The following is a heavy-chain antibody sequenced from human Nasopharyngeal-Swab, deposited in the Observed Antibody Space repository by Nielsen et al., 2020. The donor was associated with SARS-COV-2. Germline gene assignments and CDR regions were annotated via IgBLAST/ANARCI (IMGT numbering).Heavy chain of an antibody. CDR3: AREVPYSGHDDAFDI. Sequence: GESLKISCVASGFTFDNYGMHWVRQAPGKGLEWVALISHDGSSVRYGDSVKGRFTISRDNAKNSLYLQMNSLRAEETAVYYCAREVPYSGHDDAFDIWGQGTMVTVSA. CDR2: ISHDGSSV. CDR1: GFTFDNYG. J-gene: IGHJ3*02. V-gene: IGHV3-30*03. D-gene: IGHD5-12*01.